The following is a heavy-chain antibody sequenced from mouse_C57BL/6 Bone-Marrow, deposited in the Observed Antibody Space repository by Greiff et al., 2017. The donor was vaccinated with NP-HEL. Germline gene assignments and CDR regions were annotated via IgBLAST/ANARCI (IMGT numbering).Heavy chain of an antibody. CDR3: TRERLRTGFAY. CDR1: GYTFTDYE. V-gene: IGHV1-15*01. J-gene: IGHJ3*01. Sequence: VQLQQSGAELVRPGASVTLSCKASGYTFTDYEMHWVKQTPVHGLEWIGAIDPETGGTAYNQKFKGKAILTADKASSTLYMELRSLTSEDSAVYYCTRERLRTGFAYWGQGTLVTVSA. CDR2: IDPETGGT. D-gene: IGHD1-1*01.